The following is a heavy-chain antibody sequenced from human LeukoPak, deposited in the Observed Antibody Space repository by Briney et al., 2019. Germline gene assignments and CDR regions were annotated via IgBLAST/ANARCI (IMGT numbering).Heavy chain of an antibody. V-gene: IGHV3-7*01. CDR1: GFTFSSYW. CDR3: ARGYSRGAFDI. Sequence: GGSLRLSCAASGFTFSSYWMSWVRQAPGKGLEWVANIKQDGSEKYYVDSVKGRFTVSRDNGKNSLLLQMNSLRAEDTALYYCARGYSRGAFDIWGQGTVVAVSS. D-gene: IGHD2-15*01. J-gene: IGHJ3*02. CDR2: IKQDGSEK.